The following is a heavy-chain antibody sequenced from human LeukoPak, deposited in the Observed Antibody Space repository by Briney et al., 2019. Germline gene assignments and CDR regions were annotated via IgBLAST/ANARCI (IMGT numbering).Heavy chain of an antibody. CDR2: VYHSGST. CDR1: GYSIRSACH. CDR3: ARVSNSSWASYYYYMDV. V-gene: IGHV4-38-2*02. D-gene: IGHD6-13*01. J-gene: IGHJ6*03. Sequence: KPSETLSLTYSVAGYSIRSACHWGWIRQPPGKGLEWIGSVYHSGSTFYSPSLKSRVTMSVDTSKSQFSLKLSSVTAADTSLYYCARVSNSSWASYYYYMDVWGKGTTVTVSS.